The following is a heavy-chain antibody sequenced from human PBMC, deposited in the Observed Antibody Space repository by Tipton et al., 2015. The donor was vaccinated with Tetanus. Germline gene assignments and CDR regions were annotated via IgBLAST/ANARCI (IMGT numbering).Heavy chain of an antibody. CDR3: ARGMVSWGIFPY. CDR1: SGSINSYY. D-gene: IGHD2-8*01. CDR2: IYYSGST. J-gene: IGHJ4*02. Sequence: LRLSCTVSSGSINSYYWSWIRQPPGKGLEWIGYIYYSGSTNYNPSLKSRVTISVDTSKNQFSLKLSSVTAADTAVYYCARGMVSWGIFPYWGQGTLVTVSS. V-gene: IGHV4-59*01.